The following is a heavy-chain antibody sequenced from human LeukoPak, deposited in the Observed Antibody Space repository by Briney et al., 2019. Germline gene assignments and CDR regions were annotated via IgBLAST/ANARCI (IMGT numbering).Heavy chain of an antibody. V-gene: IGHV4-39*01. CDR1: GVSISSSNSY. J-gene: IGHJ4*02. CDR2: IYYTGNT. D-gene: IGHD3/OR15-3a*01. Sequence: SETLSLTCTVSGVSISSSNSYWGWIRQPPGEGLEWIGSIYYTGNTYYNAPLKSQVSISIDTSKNQFSLKLTSVTAADTSVYYCARQTGSGLFILPGGQGTLVTVSS. CDR3: ARQTGSGLFILP.